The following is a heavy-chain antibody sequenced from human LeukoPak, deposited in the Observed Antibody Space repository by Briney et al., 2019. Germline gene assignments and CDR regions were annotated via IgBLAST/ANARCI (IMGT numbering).Heavy chain of an antibody. V-gene: IGHV3-66*01. J-gene: IGHJ4*02. CDR2: IYSGGST. CDR1: GFTFSDYY. D-gene: IGHD3-10*01. CDR3: ARGSGY. Sequence: GGSLRLSCAASGFTFSDYYMSWVRQAPGKGLEWVSVIYSGGSTYYADSVKGRFTISRDNSKNTLYLQMNSLRAEDTAVYYCARGSGYWGQGTLVTVSS.